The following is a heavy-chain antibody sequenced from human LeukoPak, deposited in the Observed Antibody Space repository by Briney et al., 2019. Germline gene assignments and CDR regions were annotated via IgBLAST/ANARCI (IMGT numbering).Heavy chain of an antibody. CDR3: AKESLYYDFDY. CDR2: LSSDGSNK. Sequence: PGGSQRLSCVASGFIVNSYGMHWVRQAAGKGLEWVAVLSSDGSNKYYADSVKGRFTISRDNSKNTLHLQMNSLRADDTAVYYCAKESLYYDFDYWGQGTLVTVSS. D-gene: IGHD3-10*01. CDR1: GFIVNSYG. J-gene: IGHJ4*02. V-gene: IGHV3-30*18.